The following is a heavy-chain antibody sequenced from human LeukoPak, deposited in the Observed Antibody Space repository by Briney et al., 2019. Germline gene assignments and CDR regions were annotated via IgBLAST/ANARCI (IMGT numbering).Heavy chain of an antibody. CDR1: GGTFSSYA. V-gene: IGHV1-69*13. J-gene: IGHJ4*02. CDR3: ARDRYGDYANLFSYYFDY. CDR2: IIPIFGTA. Sequence: GASVKVSCKASGGTFSSYAISWVRRAPGQGLEWMGGIIPIFGTANYAQKFQGRVTITADESTSTAYMELSSLRSEDTAVYYCARDRYGDYANLFSYYFDYWGQGTLVTVSS. D-gene: IGHD4-17*01.